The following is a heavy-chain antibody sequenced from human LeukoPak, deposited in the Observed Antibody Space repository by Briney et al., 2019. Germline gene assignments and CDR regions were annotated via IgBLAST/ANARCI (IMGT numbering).Heavy chain of an antibody. CDR3: TSRLSPARFYSGSYQIDY. J-gene: IGHJ4*02. Sequence: GGSLRLSCAASGFTFSGSAMHWDRQASGNGLEWVGRIRSKANSYATAYAASVKGRFTISRDGSKNTAYLQMNSLKTEDTAVYYCTSRLSPARFYSGSYQIDYWGQGTLVTVSS. CDR2: IRSKANSYAT. V-gene: IGHV3-73*01. D-gene: IGHD1-26*01. CDR1: GFTFSGSA.